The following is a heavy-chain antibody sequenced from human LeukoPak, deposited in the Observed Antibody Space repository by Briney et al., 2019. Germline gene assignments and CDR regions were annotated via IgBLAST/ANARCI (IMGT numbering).Heavy chain of an antibody. J-gene: IGHJ4*02. V-gene: IGHV4-59*08. CDR2: ICSSGGP. Sequence: SETLSLTCTVSAGSISSYCWTSIRQPPWKGLEWIGYICSSGGPNNNPSLKSRVTISVGTSKNQFSLKLNSVSAPHAAMYYCAGHGGDYSFDYWGQGTLVTVSS. D-gene: IGHD4-17*01. CDR3: AGHGGDYSFDY. CDR1: AGSISSYC.